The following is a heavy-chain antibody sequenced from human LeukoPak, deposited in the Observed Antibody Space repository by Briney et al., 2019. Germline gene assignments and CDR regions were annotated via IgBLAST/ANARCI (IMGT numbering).Heavy chain of an antibody. Sequence: GGSLRLSCAASGFPFSSYAMSWVRPAPGKGLEWVSAISGSGGSTYYADSVKGRFTISRDNSKNTLYLQMNSLRAEDTAVYYCAKGPPLYSSSWFSLYYYYGMDVWGQGTTVTVSS. CDR1: GFPFSSYA. V-gene: IGHV3-23*01. CDR3: AKGPPLYSSSWFSLYYYYGMDV. CDR2: ISGSGGST. D-gene: IGHD6-13*01. J-gene: IGHJ6*02.